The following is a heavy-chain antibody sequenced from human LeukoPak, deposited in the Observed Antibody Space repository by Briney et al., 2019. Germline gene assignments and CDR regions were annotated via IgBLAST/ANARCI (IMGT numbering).Heavy chain of an antibody. Sequence: SETLSLTCTVPGGSITSGSYHWRWIQQPAGKRPEWIERNYTSGRTNSTPSRRSRVTISVETSKNQFSLKLSSVTAADTAVYYCARGVGGLPTFDYWGQGTLVTVSS. D-gene: IGHD2-21*02. V-gene: IGHV4-61*02. J-gene: IGHJ4*02. CDR3: ARGVGGLPTFDY. CDR2: NYTSGRT. CDR1: GGSITSGSYH.